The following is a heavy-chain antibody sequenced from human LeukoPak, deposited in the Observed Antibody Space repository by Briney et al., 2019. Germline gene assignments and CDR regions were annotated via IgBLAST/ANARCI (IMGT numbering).Heavy chain of an antibody. CDR2: INPNSGGT. J-gene: IGHJ4*02. D-gene: IGHD2-2*01. Sequence: GASVKVSCKASGYTFTGYYMHWARQAPGQGLEWMGWINPNSGGTNYAQKFQGRVTMTRDTSISTAYMELSRLRSDDTAVYYCARISLPSWKLGYFDYWGQGTLVTVSS. CDR3: ARISLPSWKLGYFDY. V-gene: IGHV1-2*02. CDR1: GYTFTGYY.